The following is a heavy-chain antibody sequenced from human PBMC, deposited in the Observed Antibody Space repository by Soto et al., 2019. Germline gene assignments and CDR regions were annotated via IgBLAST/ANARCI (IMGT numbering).Heavy chain of an antibody. Sequence: QVQLQQWGAGLLKPSETLSLTCAVYGGSFSGYYWSWIRQPPGKGLEWIGEINHSGSTNYNPSLKSRVTISVDTSKNQFSLKLSSVTAADTAVYYCRTLFVQPPWGMDVWGQGTTVTVSS. CDR2: INHSGST. V-gene: IGHV4-34*01. CDR1: GGSFSGYY. J-gene: IGHJ6*02. D-gene: IGHD5-18*01. CDR3: RTLFVQPPWGMDV.